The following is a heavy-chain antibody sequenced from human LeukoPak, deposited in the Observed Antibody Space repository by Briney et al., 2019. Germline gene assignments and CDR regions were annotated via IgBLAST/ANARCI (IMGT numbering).Heavy chain of an antibody. D-gene: IGHD3-3*01. Sequence: GGSLRLSCAASGFTFNSCGMHWVRQAPGKGLGWVADIWYDGSSKYYAASVKGRFTISRDNSKNTLYLQMNSLRAEDTAVYYCARSVDFWSGYQDYWGQGTLVTVSS. CDR3: ARSVDFWSGYQDY. CDR1: GFTFNSCG. J-gene: IGHJ4*02. V-gene: IGHV3-33*01. CDR2: IWYDGSSK.